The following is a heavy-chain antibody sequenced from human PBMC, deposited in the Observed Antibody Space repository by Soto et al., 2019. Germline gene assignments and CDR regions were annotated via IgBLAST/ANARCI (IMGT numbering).Heavy chain of an antibody. CDR1: GGSFSGYY. J-gene: IGHJ4*02. CDR2: INHSGST. V-gene: IGHV4-34*01. Sequence: PSETLSLTCAVYGGSFSGYYWSWIRQPPGKGLEWIGEINHSGSTNYNPSLKSRVTISVDRSKNQFSLKLSSVTAADTAVYYCARDPHYYDSSGSDYWGQGTLVTVSS. D-gene: IGHD3-22*01. CDR3: ARDPHYYDSSGSDY.